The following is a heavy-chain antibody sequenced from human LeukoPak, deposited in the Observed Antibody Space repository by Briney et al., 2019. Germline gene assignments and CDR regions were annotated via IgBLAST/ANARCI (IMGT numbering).Heavy chain of an antibody. CDR2: VYRRGST. Sequence: PSETLSLTCAVSGDSISSNYCWRWVRQFPGKGLEWIGEVYRRGSTSYNPSLKSQVVISIDKSKNQYSLNLNSVTAADTAMYYCGRHAYGDSSAAFDIWAKGQWSSSLQ. J-gene: IGHJ3*02. V-gene: IGHV4-4*02. D-gene: IGHD4-17*01. CDR1: GDSISSNYC. CDR3: GRHAYGDSSAAFDI.